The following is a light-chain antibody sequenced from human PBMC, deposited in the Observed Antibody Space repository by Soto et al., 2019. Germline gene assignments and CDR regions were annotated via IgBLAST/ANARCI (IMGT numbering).Light chain of an antibody. CDR1: QTFLDSSNNKDY. CDR3: QQSYTNPKT. CDR2: WAS. J-gene: IGKJ1*01. Sequence: DIVMTQSPASLAVSLGERATINCKSSQTFLDSSNNKDYLTWYQQKPGQPPKLLIYWASTREFGVPDRFSGYGSGTDFTLTISSLQPEDFATYYCQQSYTNPKTFGQGTKVDIK. V-gene: IGKV4-1*01.